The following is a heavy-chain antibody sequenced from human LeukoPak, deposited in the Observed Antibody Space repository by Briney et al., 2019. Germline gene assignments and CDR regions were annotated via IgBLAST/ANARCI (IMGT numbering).Heavy chain of an antibody. J-gene: IGHJ4*02. CDR2: IYHSGST. CDR1: GGSISSGGYY. Sequence: SETLSLTCTVSGGSISSGGYYWSWIRQPPGKGLEWIGYIYHSGSTYYNPSLKSRVTISVDRSKNQFSLKLSSVTAADTAVYYCARAYYDFWSGYSSWGQGTLVTVSS. V-gene: IGHV4-30-2*01. D-gene: IGHD3-3*01. CDR3: ARAYYDFWSGYSS.